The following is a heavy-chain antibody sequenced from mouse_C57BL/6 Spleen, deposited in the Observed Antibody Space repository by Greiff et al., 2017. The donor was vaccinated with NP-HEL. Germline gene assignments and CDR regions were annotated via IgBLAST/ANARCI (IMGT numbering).Heavy chain of an antibody. Sequence: QVQLQQPGAELVKPGASVKLSCKASGYTFTSYWMQWVKQRPGQGLEWIGEIDPSDSYTNYNQKFKGKATLTVDTSSSTAYMQLSSLTSEDSAVYYCARRAAQGVDYWGQGTTLTVSS. J-gene: IGHJ2*01. V-gene: IGHV1-50*01. CDR1: GYTFTSYW. CDR3: ARRAAQGVDY. D-gene: IGHD3-2*02. CDR2: IDPSDSYT.